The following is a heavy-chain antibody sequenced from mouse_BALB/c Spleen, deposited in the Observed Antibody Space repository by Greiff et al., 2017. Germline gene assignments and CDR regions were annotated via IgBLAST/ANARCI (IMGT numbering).Heavy chain of an antibody. D-gene: IGHD1-3*01. CDR3: AGSSHYYAMDY. Sequence: QVQLKQSGAELVRPGTSVKVSCKASGYAFTNYLIEWVKQRPGQGLEWIGVINPGSGGTNYNEKFKGKATLTADKSSSTAYMQLSSLTSDDSAVYFCAGSSHYYAMDYWGQGTSVTVSS. J-gene: IGHJ4*01. CDR2: INPGSGGT. V-gene: IGHV1-54*01. CDR1: GYAFTNYL.